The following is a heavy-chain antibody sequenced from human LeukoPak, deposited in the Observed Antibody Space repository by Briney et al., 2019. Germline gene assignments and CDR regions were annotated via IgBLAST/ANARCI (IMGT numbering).Heavy chain of an antibody. Sequence: ASVKASCKASGYTFTDYYMHWVQQAPGKGLEWMGRVDPEDGETIYAEKFQGRVTITADTSTDTAYMELSSLRSEDTAVYYCATDSPTMPGGYWGQGTLVTVSS. CDR1: GYTFTDYY. J-gene: IGHJ4*02. CDR3: ATDSPTMPGGY. D-gene: IGHD1-26*01. CDR2: VDPEDGET. V-gene: IGHV1-69-2*01.